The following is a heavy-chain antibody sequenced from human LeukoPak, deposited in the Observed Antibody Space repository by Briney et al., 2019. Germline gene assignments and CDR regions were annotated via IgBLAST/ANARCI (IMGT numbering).Heavy chain of an antibody. CDR1: GFTFSSYA. Sequence: QAGGSLRLSCAASGFTFSSYAMHWVRQAPGKGLEWVAVISYDGGNKYYADSVKGRFTISRDNSKNTLYLQMNSLRAEDTAVYYCARGGDDGDYFDYWGQGTLVTVSS. J-gene: IGHJ4*02. D-gene: IGHD3-10*01. V-gene: IGHV3-30-3*01. CDR3: ARGGDDGDYFDY. CDR2: ISYDGGNK.